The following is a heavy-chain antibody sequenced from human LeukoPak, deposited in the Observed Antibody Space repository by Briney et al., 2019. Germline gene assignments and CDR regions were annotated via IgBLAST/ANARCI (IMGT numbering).Heavy chain of an antibody. Sequence: GGSVKVSCKASGYTFTAYYMHRVRQAPGQGLEGMGCSNPNSGGTNYAQKFQGRVTITRDTSISTAYMELSRLRSDDTAVYYCARGLWFGELFDYWGQGTLVTVSS. V-gene: IGHV1-2*02. J-gene: IGHJ4*02. CDR2: SNPNSGGT. CDR1: GYTFTAYY. D-gene: IGHD3-10*01. CDR3: ARGLWFGELFDY.